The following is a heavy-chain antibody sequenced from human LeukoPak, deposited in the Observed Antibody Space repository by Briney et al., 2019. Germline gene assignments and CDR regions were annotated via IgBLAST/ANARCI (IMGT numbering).Heavy chain of an antibody. J-gene: IGHJ6*02. Sequence: ASVKVSCKVSGYTLTELSIHWVRQAPGKGLEWMGGFDPEDGETIYAQKFQGRVTMTEDTSTDTAYMELSSLRSEDTAVYYCALGVPAYGMDVWSQGTTVTVSS. D-gene: IGHD2-2*01. CDR3: ALGVPAYGMDV. V-gene: IGHV1-24*01. CDR2: FDPEDGET. CDR1: GYTLTELS.